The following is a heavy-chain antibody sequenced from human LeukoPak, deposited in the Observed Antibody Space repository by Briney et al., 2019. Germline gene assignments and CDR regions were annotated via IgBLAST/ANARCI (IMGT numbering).Heavy chain of an antibody. CDR1: GGSISSYY. Sequence: SETLSLTCTVSGGSISSYYWSWIRQPPGKGLEWIGYIYHSGSTYYNPSLKSRVTISVDRSKNQFSLKLSSVTAADTAVYYCARRDSSGYYDYWGQGTLVTVSS. J-gene: IGHJ4*02. V-gene: IGHV4-59*12. D-gene: IGHD3-22*01. CDR2: IYHSGST. CDR3: ARRDSSGYYDY.